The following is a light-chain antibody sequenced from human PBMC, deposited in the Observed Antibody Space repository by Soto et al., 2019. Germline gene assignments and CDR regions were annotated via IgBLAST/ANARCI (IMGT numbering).Light chain of an antibody. J-gene: IGLJ7*01. CDR1: SSNIGAGYD. Sequence: QSVLTQPPSVSGAPGQRVTMSCAGSSSNIGAGYDVHWYQLLPGTAPKLLIYGNSNRPSGVPDRFSGSKSGTSASLAITGLQADDEADYYCQSYDTSLRAYVFGSGTQLTVL. V-gene: IGLV1-40*01. CDR2: GNS. CDR3: QSYDTSLRAYV.